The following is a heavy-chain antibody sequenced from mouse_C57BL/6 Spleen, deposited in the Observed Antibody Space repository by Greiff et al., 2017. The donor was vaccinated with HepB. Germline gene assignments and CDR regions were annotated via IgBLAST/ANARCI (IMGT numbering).Heavy chain of an antibody. J-gene: IGHJ1*03. Sequence: EVKLMDSGGGLVQPGGSLKLSCAASGFTFSDYGMAWVRQAPRKGPEWVAFISNLAYSIYYADTVTGRFTISRENAKNTLYLEMSSLRSEDTAMYYCARRGGDSPYWYFDVWGTGTTVTVSS. V-gene: IGHV5-15*04. CDR3: ARRGGDSPYWYFDV. D-gene: IGHD2-13*01. CDR2: ISNLAYSI. CDR1: GFTFSDYG.